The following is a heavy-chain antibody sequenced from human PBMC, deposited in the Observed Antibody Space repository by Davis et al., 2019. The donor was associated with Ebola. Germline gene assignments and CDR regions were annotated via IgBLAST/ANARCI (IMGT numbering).Heavy chain of an antibody. Sequence: ASVKVSCKASGYTFTGYYMHWVRQAPGQGLEWMGWINPNSGGTNYAQKFQGRVTMTRDTSISTAYVELSRLRSDDTAVYYCARQEEMATILLNYWGQGTLVTVSS. CDR3: ARQEEMATILLNY. CDR2: INPNSGGT. D-gene: IGHD5-24*01. J-gene: IGHJ4*02. V-gene: IGHV1-2*02. CDR1: GYTFTGYY.